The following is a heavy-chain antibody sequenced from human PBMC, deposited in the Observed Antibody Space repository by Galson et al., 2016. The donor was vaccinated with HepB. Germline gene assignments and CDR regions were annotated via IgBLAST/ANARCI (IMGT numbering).Heavy chain of an antibody. Sequence: SVKVSCKASGYTFTTYGISWVRRAPGQGLEWMGWISAYNGNTNYAQKLPGRVTMTTDTSTSTAYMELRSLRSDDTAVYYCARDPRKIRYQLLEIYYYYYAMDVWGQGTAVTVSS. J-gene: IGHJ6*02. CDR3: ARDPRKIRYQLLEIYYYYYAMDV. CDR1: GYTFTTYG. V-gene: IGHV1-18*01. CDR2: ISAYNGNT. D-gene: IGHD2-2*01.